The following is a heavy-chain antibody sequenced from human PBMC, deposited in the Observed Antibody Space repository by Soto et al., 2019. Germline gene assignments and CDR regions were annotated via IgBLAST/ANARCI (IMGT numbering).Heavy chain of an antibody. CDR1: GFSFSIYG. Sequence: QVQLVESGGGVVQPGRSLRLSCAASGFSFSIYGMHWVRQAPGKGLQWVAAISYDGSERYYADSVKGRFTISRDNSNNSLYLQRTSLRAEDTAVYYCAKDAVSGSRRVPFNYYGMDVWGQGTTVTVSS. CDR2: ISYDGSER. V-gene: IGHV3-30*18. CDR3: AKDAVSGSRRVPFNYYGMDV. J-gene: IGHJ6*02. D-gene: IGHD3-10*01.